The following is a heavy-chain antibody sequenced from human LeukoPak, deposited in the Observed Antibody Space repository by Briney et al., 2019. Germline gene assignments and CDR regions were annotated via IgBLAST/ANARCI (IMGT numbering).Heavy chain of an antibody. CDR2: VYYRGSS. CDR1: GGSLSSSY. Sequence: SSETLSLTCTVSGGSLSSSYWSWIRQPPGKGLEWIGYVYYRGSSTYNPSLKSRVTMSVDTSKTQVSLKLTSVTAADTAVYYCARLFDRSGFEAFDIWGQGTMVTVSS. V-gene: IGHV4-59*01. D-gene: IGHD3-22*01. CDR3: ARLFDRSGFEAFDI. J-gene: IGHJ3*02.